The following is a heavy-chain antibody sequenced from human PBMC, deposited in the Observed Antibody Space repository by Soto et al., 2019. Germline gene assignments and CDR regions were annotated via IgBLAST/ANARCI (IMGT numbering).Heavy chain of an antibody. V-gene: IGHV3-33*03. CDR3: AKDDGDDANALDD. J-gene: IGHJ4*02. CDR2: IWNDGIRK. Sequence: SLRLSFAASGFTFSKYGMHWVRQAPGKGLEWVALIWNDGIRKVYVDSVKGRFTISRDNSKNTLDLQMNNLRDEDTAVYYCAKDDGDDANALDDWGPGTLDTVYS. CDR1: GFTFSKYG.